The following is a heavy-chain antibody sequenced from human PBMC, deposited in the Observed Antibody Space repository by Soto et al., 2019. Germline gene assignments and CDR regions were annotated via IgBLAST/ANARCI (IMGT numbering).Heavy chain of an antibody. CDR1: GYSINSAYY. CDR2: IYHSGST. J-gene: IGHJ5*02. CDR3: ARDRERYRYNSSCFDP. Sequence: SETLSLTCAVSGYSINSAYYWGWIRQPPGKGLEWIGIIYHSGSTYYNPSLKSRVTISVDTSKNHFSLKLSSVTAADTAVYYCARDRERYRYNSSCFDPWGQGTLVTVSS. V-gene: IGHV4-38-2*02. D-gene: IGHD5-18*01.